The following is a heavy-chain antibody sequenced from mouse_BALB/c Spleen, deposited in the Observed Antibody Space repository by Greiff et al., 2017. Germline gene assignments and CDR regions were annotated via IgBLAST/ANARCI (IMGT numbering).Heavy chain of an antibody. J-gene: IGHJ2*01. V-gene: IGHV2-6-7*01. CDR3: ARAYGNYYFDY. Sequence: QVQLQQSGPGLVAPSQSLSITCTVSGFSLTGYGVNWVRQPPGKGLEWLGMIWGDGSTDYNSALKSRLSISKDNSKSQVVLKMNSLQTDDTARYYCARAYGNYYFDYWGQGTTLTVSS. CDR1: GFSLTGYG. CDR2: IWGDGST. D-gene: IGHD2-1*01.